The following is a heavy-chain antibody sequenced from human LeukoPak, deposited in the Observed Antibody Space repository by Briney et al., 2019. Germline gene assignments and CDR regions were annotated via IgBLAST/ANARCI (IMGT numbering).Heavy chain of an antibody. CDR2: MSYRGST. CDR1: GGPVTTYY. J-gene: IGHJ4*02. Sequence: SETLSLTCTVSGGPVTTYYWSWIRQPPGKGLEWIGYMSYRGSTNYNPSLKSRVTISIDTSKNQFSLKLNSVNAADTAVYYCARGLGPYCVSTSCQDYWGRGTLVTVSS. CDR3: ARGLGPYCVSTSCQDY. V-gene: IGHV4-59*02. D-gene: IGHD2-2*01.